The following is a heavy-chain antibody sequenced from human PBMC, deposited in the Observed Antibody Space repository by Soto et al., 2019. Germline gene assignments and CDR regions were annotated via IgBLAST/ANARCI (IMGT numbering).Heavy chain of an antibody. V-gene: IGHV3-30*18. CDR1: GFTFSSYG. CDR2: ISYDGSNK. Sequence: PGGSLRLSCAASGFTFSSYGMHWVRQAPGKGLEWVAVISYDGSNKYYADSVKGRFTISRDNSKNTLYLQMNSLRAEDTAVYYCAKAGYSSGWQLDYWGQGTLVTVSS. J-gene: IGHJ4*02. D-gene: IGHD6-19*01. CDR3: AKAGYSSGWQLDY.